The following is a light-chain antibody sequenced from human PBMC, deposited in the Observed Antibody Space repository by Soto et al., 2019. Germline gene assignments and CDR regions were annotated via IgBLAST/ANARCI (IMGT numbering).Light chain of an antibody. CDR2: GAS. CDR3: QQYGSSPVT. J-gene: IGKJ1*01. CDR1: QSVSSSY. V-gene: IGKV3-20*01. Sequence: EIVLTQSPGTLSLSPGERATLSCRASQSVSSSYLAWYQQKPGQAPRLLIYGASSRATGITDRFSGSGSGRDFTLTISRLEPEDFAVDYCQQYGSSPVTFGQGTKVEIK.